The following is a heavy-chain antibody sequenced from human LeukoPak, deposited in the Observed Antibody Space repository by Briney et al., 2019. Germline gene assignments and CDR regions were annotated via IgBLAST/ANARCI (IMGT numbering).Heavy chain of an antibody. D-gene: IGHD1-26*01. CDR1: GGSISSFY. V-gene: IGHV4-59*01. J-gene: IGHJ4*02. CDR3: ARGYSGSYGRFDY. CDR2: IYYSGNT. Sequence: PSETLSLTCTVSGGSISSFYWSWIRQPPGKGLEWIGYIYYSGNTNYNPSLKNRVTISVDTSKNQFSLKLSSVTAADTAVYYCARGYSGSYGRFDYWGQGTLDTVSS.